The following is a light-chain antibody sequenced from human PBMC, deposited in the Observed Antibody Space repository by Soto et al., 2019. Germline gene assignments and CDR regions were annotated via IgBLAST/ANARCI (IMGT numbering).Light chain of an antibody. J-gene: IGKJ1*01. CDR3: QQYNTSPVWT. CDR1: QSVTSSY. CDR2: GAS. Sequence: EIVLTQSPGTLSLSPGERATLSCRASQSVTSSYLASYQQKPGQAPRLLIYGASSRATGIPDRFSGSGSGTDFTLTISGLEPEDFAVYYCQQYNTSPVWTFGQGTKVEIK. V-gene: IGKV3-20*01.